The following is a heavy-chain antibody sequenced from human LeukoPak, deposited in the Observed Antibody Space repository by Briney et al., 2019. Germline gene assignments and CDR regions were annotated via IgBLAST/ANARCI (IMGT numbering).Heavy chain of an antibody. J-gene: IGHJ5*02. CDR1: GGSISSYY. V-gene: IGHV4-59*08. D-gene: IGHD3-16*01. CDR3: ARLLRLGERGTNSFDP. CDR2: IYYSGST. Sequence: SETLSLTCTVSGGSISSYYWSWIRQPPGKGLEWIGYIYYSGSTNYNPSLKSRVTISVDTSKNQFSLKLSSVTAADTAVYYCARLLRLGERGTNSFDPWGQGTLVTVSS.